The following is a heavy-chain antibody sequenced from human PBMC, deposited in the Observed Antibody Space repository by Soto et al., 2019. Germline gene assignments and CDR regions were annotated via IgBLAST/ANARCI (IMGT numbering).Heavy chain of an antibody. Sequence: GGSLRLSCVASGFTFSNAWMTWVRQAPGKGLEWVGRIKSNSDGGTTYYAAPVEGRFTISRDDSTNTVFLQMNSLKTEDTAVYYCTTTGTIDYWGQGTLVTVSS. CDR2: IKSNSDGGTT. J-gene: IGHJ4*02. CDR3: TTTGTIDY. V-gene: IGHV3-15*01. D-gene: IGHD1-1*01. CDR1: GFTFSNAW.